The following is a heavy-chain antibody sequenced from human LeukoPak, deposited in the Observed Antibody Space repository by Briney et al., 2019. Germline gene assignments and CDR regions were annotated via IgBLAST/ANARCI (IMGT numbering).Heavy chain of an antibody. CDR2: IIPIFGTA. D-gene: IGHD2-15*01. CDR1: GGTFSSYA. J-gene: IGHJ4*02. V-gene: IGHV1-69*13. CDR3: AKDAYCSGGSCYNTLFDY. Sequence: SVKVSCKASGGTFSSYAISWVRQAPGQGLEWMGGIIPIFGTANYAQKFQGRVTITADESTSTAYMELSSLRSEDTAVYYCAKDAYCSGGSCYNTLFDYWGQGTLVTVSS.